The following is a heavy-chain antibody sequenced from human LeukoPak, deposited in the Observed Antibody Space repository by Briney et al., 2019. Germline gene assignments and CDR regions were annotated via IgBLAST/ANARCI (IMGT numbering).Heavy chain of an antibody. Sequence: GGSLRLSCAASGFTFSTSAMTWVRQAPGKGLEWVSSLSGSDASTYYADSVKGRFTISRDNSKNTLFLQMNSLRAEDTAVYFCATYVSSDYWGQGTLVTVSS. D-gene: IGHD3-10*02. V-gene: IGHV3-23*01. CDR1: GFTFSTSA. CDR3: ATYVSSDY. J-gene: IGHJ4*02. CDR2: LSGSDAST.